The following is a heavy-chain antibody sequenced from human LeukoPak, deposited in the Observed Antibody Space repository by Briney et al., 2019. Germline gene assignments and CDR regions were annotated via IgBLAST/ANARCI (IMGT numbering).Heavy chain of an antibody. Sequence: SSETLSLTCAVYGGSFSGYYWSWIRQPPGKGLEWIGYAYYSGHTNYNSSLKSRVTMSLDTSKSQFSLRLSSVTAADTAVYFCARHPFATPFDYWGPGTLVTVSS. J-gene: IGHJ4*02. CDR2: AYYSGHT. D-gene: IGHD2-15*01. CDR3: ARHPFATPFDY. CDR1: GGSFSGYY. V-gene: IGHV4-59*08.